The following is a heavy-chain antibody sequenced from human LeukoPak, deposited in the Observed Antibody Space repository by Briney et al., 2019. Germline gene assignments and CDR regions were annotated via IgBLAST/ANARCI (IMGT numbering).Heavy chain of an antibody. J-gene: IGHJ5*02. CDR2: IYSGGST. Sequence: QTGGSLRLSCAASGFTVSSNYMSWVRQAPGKGLEWVSIIYSGGSTYYADSVKGRFTISRDNSKNTLYLQMNSLRAEDTAVYYCARRGNYYGSGSNNWFDPWGQGTLVTVSS. CDR3: ARRGNYYGSGSNNWFDP. V-gene: IGHV3-66*04. D-gene: IGHD3-10*01. CDR1: GFTVSSNY.